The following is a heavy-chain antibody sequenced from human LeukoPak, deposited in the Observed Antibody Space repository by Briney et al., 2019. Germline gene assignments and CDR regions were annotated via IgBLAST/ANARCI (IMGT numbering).Heavy chain of an antibody. CDR3: ARDRRWEHLGDAFDI. J-gene: IGHJ3*02. D-gene: IGHD1-26*01. V-gene: IGHV4-59*12. CDR2: IYYRGST. CDR1: GGSISTYY. Sequence: PSETLSLTCTVSGGSISTYYWSWIRQPPGKGLEWIGYIYYRGSTNYNPSLKSRVTISADTSKNQFSLRLSSVTAADTAVYYCARDRRWEHLGDAFDIWGQGTMVTVSS.